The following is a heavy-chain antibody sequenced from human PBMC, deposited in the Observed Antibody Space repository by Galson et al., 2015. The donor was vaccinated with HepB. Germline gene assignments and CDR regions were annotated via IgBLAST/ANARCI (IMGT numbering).Heavy chain of an antibody. CDR3: ARLHNPASTVDLIDY. V-gene: IGHV4-61*02. CDR2: IYGSGST. Sequence: TLSLTCTVSGGSINIGRYYWSWIRQPAGKGLEWIGRIYGSGSTYYNPSLKSRVTMSVDTSKNQFSLKLSSVTAADTAVYYCARLHNPASTVDLIDYWGQGTLVTVSS. CDR1: GGSINIGRYY. D-gene: IGHD1-1*01. J-gene: IGHJ4*02.